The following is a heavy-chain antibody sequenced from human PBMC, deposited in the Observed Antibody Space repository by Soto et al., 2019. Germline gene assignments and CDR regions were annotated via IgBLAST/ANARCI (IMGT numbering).Heavy chain of an antibody. CDR2: IYPGDSDT. J-gene: IGHJ6*03. Sequence: GESLKISCKGSGYSFTSYWIGWVRQMPGKGLEWMGIIYPGDSDTRYSPSFQGQVTISADKSISTAYLQWSSLKASDTAMYYCARHEVGYGGEEQSTSVGLYYYYYYMDVWGKGTTVTVSS. V-gene: IGHV5-51*01. CDR1: GYSFTSYW. D-gene: IGHD4-17*01. CDR3: ARHEVGYGGEEQSTSVGLYYYYYYMDV.